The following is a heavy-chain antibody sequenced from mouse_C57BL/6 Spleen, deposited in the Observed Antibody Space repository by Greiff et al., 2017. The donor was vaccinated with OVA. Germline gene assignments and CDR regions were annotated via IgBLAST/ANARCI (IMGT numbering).Heavy chain of an antibody. CDR1: GYSITSGYY. CDR3: ARGIYYGNWGYYFDY. Sequence: EVKLLESGPGLVKPSQSLSLTCSVTGYSITSGYYWNWIRQFPGNKLEWMGYISYDGSNNYNPSLKNRISITRDTSKNQFFLKLNSVTTEDTATYYCARGIYYGNWGYYFDYWGQGTTLTVSS. D-gene: IGHD2-1*01. V-gene: IGHV3-6*01. CDR2: ISYDGSN. J-gene: IGHJ2*01.